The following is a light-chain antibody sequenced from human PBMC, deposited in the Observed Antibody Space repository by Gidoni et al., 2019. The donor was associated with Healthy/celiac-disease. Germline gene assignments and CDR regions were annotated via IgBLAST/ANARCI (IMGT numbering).Light chain of an antibody. CDR3: GTWDSSLSADV. V-gene: IGLV1-51*01. Sequence: QSVFTQPPSASAAPGQKVTISCSGSSSNIGNNYVSWYQQLPGTAPKLLIYDNNKRPSGIPDRFSGSESGTSATLGITGLQTGDEADYYCGTWDSSLSADVFGTGTKVTVL. CDR2: DNN. CDR1: SSNIGNNY. J-gene: IGLJ1*01.